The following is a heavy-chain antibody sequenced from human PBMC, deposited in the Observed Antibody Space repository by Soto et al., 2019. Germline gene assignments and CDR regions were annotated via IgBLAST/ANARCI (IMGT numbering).Heavy chain of an antibody. D-gene: IGHD3-3*01. Sequence: GGSLRLSCAASGFTFSSYWMSWVRQAPGKGLEWVANIKQDGSEKYYVDSVKGRFTISRDNAKNSLYLQMNSLRAEDTAVYYCARDRDEDFWSDMDVWGQGTTVTVYS. J-gene: IGHJ6*02. CDR1: GFTFSSYW. CDR2: IKQDGSEK. CDR3: ARDRDEDFWSDMDV. V-gene: IGHV3-7*03.